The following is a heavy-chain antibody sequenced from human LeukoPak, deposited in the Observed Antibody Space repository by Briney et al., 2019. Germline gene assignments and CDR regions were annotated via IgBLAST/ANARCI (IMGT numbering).Heavy chain of an antibody. V-gene: IGHV1-24*01. J-gene: IGHJ2*01. CDR1: GYTLTELS. D-gene: IGHD6-13*01. CDR2: FDPEDGET. Sequence: ASVKVSCKVSGYTLTELSMHWVRQAPGKGLEWMGGFDPEDGETIYAQKFQGRVTMTEDTSTDTAYMELSSLRSEDTAVYYCATDTYSSSWYWYFDLWGRGTLVTVSS. CDR3: ATDTYSSSWYWYFDL.